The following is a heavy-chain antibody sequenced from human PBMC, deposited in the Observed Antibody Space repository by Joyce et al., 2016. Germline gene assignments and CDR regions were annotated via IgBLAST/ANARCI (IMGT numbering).Heavy chain of an antibody. CDR3: ARVNDGSGSQDYYIYNLDV. Sequence: VHLQQWGAGLLKPSETLSITCGVSGGSFTGYYCRWVRQFPDQGLEWIGEINHRGNSYYNPTLQSRVTLSVATSKKQISLKMRSVTAADTGVYYCARVNDGSGSQDYYIYNLDVWGQGSTVIVSS. D-gene: IGHD3-10*01. CDR1: GGSFTGYY. CDR2: INHRGNS. V-gene: IGHV4-34*01. J-gene: IGHJ6*02.